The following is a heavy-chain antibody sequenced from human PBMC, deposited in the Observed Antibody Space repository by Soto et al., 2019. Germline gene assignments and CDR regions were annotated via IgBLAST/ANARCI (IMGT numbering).Heavy chain of an antibody. J-gene: IGHJ6*02. V-gene: IGHV1-58*01. CDR2: IVVGSGNT. Sequence: SVKVSCKASGFTFTSSAVQWVRQARGQRLEWIGWIVVGSGNTNYAQKFQERVTITRDMSTSTTYMELSSLRSEDTAVYYCAASGFGYSSGWYGMDVWGQGTTVTAP. CDR3: AASGFGYSSGWYGMDV. CDR1: GFTFTSSA. D-gene: IGHD6-19*01.